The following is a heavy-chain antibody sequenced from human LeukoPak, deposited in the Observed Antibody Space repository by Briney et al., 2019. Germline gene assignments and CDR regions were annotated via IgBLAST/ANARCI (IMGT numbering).Heavy chain of an antibody. CDR2: IYYSGST. CDR3: ARYEGNLDSTTYAFNI. V-gene: IGHV4-59*01. CDR1: GGSISSYS. J-gene: IGHJ3*02. D-gene: IGHD4-23*01. Sequence: PSETLSLTCTDSGGSISSYSWSWIRQPPGKGLEWIGYIYYSGSTNYNPSLKSRVTISLDTSKNQFSLKRSSVSAADTAVYYCARYEGNLDSTTYAFNIWGRGTMVTVSS.